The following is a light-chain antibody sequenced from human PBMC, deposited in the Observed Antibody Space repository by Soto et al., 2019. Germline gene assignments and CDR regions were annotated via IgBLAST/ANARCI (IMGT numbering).Light chain of an antibody. CDR3: AAWDDSLSGRGV. Sequence: QSVLTQPPSASGTHGQRVTISCSGSSSNIGSNYVYWYQQLPGTAPKLLIYRNNQRPSGVPDRFSGSKSGTSASLAISGLRSEDEADYYCAAWDDSLSGRGVFGGGTKVTVL. CDR1: SSNIGSNY. J-gene: IGLJ2*01. CDR2: RNN. V-gene: IGLV1-47*01.